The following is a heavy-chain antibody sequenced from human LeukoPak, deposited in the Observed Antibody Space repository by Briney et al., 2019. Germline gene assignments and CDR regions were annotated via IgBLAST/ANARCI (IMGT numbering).Heavy chain of an antibody. D-gene: IGHD1-1*01. CDR1: GFTFSSYA. CDR2: ISGSGGST. Sequence: PGGSLRLSCAASGFTFSSYAMSWVRQAPGKGLEWVSAISGSGGSTYYADSVKGRSTISRDNSKNTLYLQMNSLTAEDTAIYYCAKATGNLGNWGQGTLVTVSS. V-gene: IGHV3-23*01. J-gene: IGHJ4*02. CDR3: AKATGNLGN.